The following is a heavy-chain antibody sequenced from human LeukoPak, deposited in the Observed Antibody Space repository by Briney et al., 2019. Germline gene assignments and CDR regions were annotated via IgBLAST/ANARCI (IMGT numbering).Heavy chain of an antibody. CDR3: ARGGTKYSSSQFDY. Sequence: TLSLTCTVSGGSISSSSYYWSWIRQPAGKGLEWIGRIYTSGSTNYNPSLKSRVTMSVDTSKNQFSLQLSSVTAADTAVYYCARGGTKYSSSQFDYWGPRTLVTVSS. V-gene: IGHV4-61*02. CDR1: GGSISSSSYY. CDR2: IYTSGST. J-gene: IGHJ4*02. D-gene: IGHD6-13*01.